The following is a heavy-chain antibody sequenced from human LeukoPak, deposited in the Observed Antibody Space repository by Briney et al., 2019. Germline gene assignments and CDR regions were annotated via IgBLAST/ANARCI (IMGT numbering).Heavy chain of an antibody. V-gene: IGHV3-21*01. CDR3: ARDRAVAAYRSGYYYYYGMDV. Sequence: PGGSLRLSCAASGFTSSSYSMNWVRQAPGKGLEWVSSISSSSSYIYYADSVKGRFTISRDNAKNSPYLQMNSLRAEDTAVYYCARDRAVAAYRSGYYYYYGMDVWGQGTTVTVSS. J-gene: IGHJ6*02. D-gene: IGHD6-19*01. CDR1: GFTSSSYS. CDR2: ISSSSSYI.